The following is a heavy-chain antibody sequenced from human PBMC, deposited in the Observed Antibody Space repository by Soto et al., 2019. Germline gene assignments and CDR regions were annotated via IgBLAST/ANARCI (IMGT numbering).Heavy chain of an antibody. Sequence: QVQLQESGPGLVKPSQTLSLTCTVSGGSISDGSYWSWIRQHPGKGLAWIGSISDSGSTSYNPSLKSRLTISVDTSKNQFSLNLRSVTAADTAVYYCARRDRSGFSYWLDTWGQGTLVTVSS. CDR1: GGSISDGSY. J-gene: IGHJ5*02. CDR3: ARRDRSGFSYWLDT. V-gene: IGHV4-31*03. D-gene: IGHD3-22*01. CDR2: ISDSGST.